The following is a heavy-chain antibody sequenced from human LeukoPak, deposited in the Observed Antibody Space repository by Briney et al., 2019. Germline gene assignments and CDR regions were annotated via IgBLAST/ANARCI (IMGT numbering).Heavy chain of an antibody. CDR1: GFTFRSYG. D-gene: IGHD4-17*01. Sequence: GGSLRLSCAASGFTFRSYGLHWVRQAPGKGLEWVALIRSDGSSKNYADPVKGRFTISRDASKNTVYLQMNSLRAEDTAVYSCAKWSGDYPSYYLDYWGQGTLVTVSS. CDR3: AKWSGDYPSYYLDY. V-gene: IGHV3-30*02. J-gene: IGHJ4*02. CDR2: IRSDGSSK.